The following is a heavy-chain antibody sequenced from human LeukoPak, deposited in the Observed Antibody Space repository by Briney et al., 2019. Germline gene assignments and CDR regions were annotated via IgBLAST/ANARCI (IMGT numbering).Heavy chain of an antibody. CDR2: IRYDGSNK. CDR1: GFTFSSYG. D-gene: IGHD3/OR15-3a*01. Sequence: GGSLRLSCAASGFTFSSYGMHWVRQAPGKGLEWVAFIRYDGSNKYYADPVKGRFTISRDNSKNTMYLQMGSLRPEDMGIYYCARAFRPASDPHDFYDFWGRGTTVTVSS. J-gene: IGHJ3*01. V-gene: IGHV3-30*02. CDR3: ARAFRPASDPHDFYDF.